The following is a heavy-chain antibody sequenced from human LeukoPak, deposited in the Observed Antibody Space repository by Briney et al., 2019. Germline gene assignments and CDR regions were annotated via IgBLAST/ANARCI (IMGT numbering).Heavy chain of an antibody. J-gene: IGHJ5*02. CDR3: ARDFGSSSGYYWFDP. D-gene: IGHD6-19*01. CDR1: GYIFTAYA. CDR2: INAGNGIT. Sequence: ASVRVSCTASGYIFTAYAIHWVRQAPRQGLEWMGWINAGNGITKYSQKFQGRVTITRDTSATTVYMELSSLRSEDTALYYCARDFGSSSGYYWFDPWGQGTRVTVSS. V-gene: IGHV1-3*01.